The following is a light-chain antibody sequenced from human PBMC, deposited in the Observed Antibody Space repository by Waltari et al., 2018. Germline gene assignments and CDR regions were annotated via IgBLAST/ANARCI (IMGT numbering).Light chain of an antibody. CDR2: DAS. Sequence: EIVLTQSPATLSLSPGERATLSCRASQSVGSYLAWYQHKPGQAPRLLIYDASNRATGIPARFSGSGSVTDFTLTISSLEPEDFALYYCQHRSNWPPWPRLFGQGTRLEIK. J-gene: IGKJ5*01. V-gene: IGKV3-11*01. CDR1: QSVGSY. CDR3: QHRSNWPPWPRL.